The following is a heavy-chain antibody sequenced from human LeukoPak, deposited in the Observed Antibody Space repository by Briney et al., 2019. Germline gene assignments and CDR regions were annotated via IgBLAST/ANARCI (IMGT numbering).Heavy chain of an antibody. V-gene: IGHV1-18*01. Sequence: GASVIVSCKASGYTFTHYGITWVRQAPGHGLEWMGWISAYNGNTNYAQKLQGRVTMITDTSKSTAYMELRSLKSDDTAVYYCAREVAATLIDYWGQGTLVTVSS. D-gene: IGHD2-15*01. CDR3: AREVAATLIDY. J-gene: IGHJ4*02. CDR2: ISAYNGNT. CDR1: GYTFTHYG.